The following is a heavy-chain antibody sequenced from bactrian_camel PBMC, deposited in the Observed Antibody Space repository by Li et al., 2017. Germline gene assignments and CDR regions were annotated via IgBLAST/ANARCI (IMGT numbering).Heavy chain of an antibody. V-gene: IGHV3S55*01. CDR2: IGTDGST. CDR3: AAESATPCVANGVWIEYDYNY. Sequence: HVQLVESGGGSVQAGGSLRFSCEVSGHTVSNYCMAWFRQAPGQSRRGVGAIGTDGSTVYVDDVKGRFTFSVDNAKNTLSLQMNSLTPEDTAMYYCAAESATPCVANGVWIEYDYNYWGQGTQVTVS. J-gene: IGHJ4*01. D-gene: IGHD7*01. CDR1: GHTVSNYC.